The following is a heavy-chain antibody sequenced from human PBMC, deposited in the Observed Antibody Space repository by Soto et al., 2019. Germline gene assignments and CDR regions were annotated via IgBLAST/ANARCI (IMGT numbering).Heavy chain of an antibody. J-gene: IGHJ4*02. CDR2: INAGSGYT. D-gene: IGHD3-3*01. Sequence: ASVKVSCKASGYTFTTFAMHWVRQAPGQRPEWLGWINAGSGYTKYSQNFQDRVTISSDTSASTAYMELSSLRSGDTAIYYCARDRVSLAMFGVPVGVFKNWGQGTLVTVS. V-gene: IGHV1-3*01. CDR3: ARDRVSLAMFGVPVGVFKN. CDR1: GYTFTTFA.